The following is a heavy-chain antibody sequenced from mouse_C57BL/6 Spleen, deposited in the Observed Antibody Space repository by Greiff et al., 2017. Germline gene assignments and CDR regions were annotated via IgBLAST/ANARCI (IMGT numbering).Heavy chain of an antibody. CDR1: GFTFSDYG. V-gene: IGHV5-17*01. CDR2: ISSGSSTI. CDR3: ARLQYHAMDY. J-gene: IGHJ4*01. Sequence: VHLVESGGGLVKPGGSLKLSCAASGFTFSDYGMHWVRQAPEKGLEWVAYISSGSSTIYYADTVKGRFTISRDNAKNTLFLQMTSLRSEDTAMYYCARLQYHAMDYWGQGTSVTVSS.